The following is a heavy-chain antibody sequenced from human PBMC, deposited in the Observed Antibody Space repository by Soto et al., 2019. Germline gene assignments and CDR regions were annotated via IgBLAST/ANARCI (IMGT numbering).Heavy chain of an antibody. CDR1: GGTFSSYA. V-gene: IGHV1-69*13. J-gene: IGHJ6*02. D-gene: IGHD2-2*01. Sequence: GASVKVSCKASGGTFSSYAISWVRQAPGQGLEWMGGIIPIFGTANYAQKFQGRVTITADESTSTAYMELSSLRSEDTAVYYCARADCSSTSCEVYYYGMDVWGQGTTVTVS. CDR3: ARADCSSTSCEVYYYGMDV. CDR2: IIPIFGTA.